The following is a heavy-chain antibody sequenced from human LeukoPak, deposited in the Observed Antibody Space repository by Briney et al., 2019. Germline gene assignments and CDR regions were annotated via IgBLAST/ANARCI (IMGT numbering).Heavy chain of an antibody. J-gene: IGHJ3*02. Sequence: PGGSLRLSCAGSGFTFRFYAMTWVRQARWKGVEWVSGISGDASVSKDADSVKGRFNISRDNSKNTLYLQLNSLRVEDTAIYYCAKAYSSSLYGDAFHIWGQGTMVTVSP. CDR1: GFTFRFYA. V-gene: IGHV3-23*01. D-gene: IGHD6-13*01. CDR3: AKAYSSSLYGDAFHI. CDR2: ISGDASVS.